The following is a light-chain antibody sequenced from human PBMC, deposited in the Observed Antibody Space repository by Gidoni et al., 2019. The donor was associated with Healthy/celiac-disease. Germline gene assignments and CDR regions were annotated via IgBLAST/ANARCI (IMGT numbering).Light chain of an antibody. Sequence: EIFLPQSPATLSLSPGERATLSCRASQSVSSYLAWYQQKPGQAPRLLIYDASNRATGIPARFSGSGSGTDFTLTISSLEPEDFAVYYCQQRSNWPLLTFGGGTKVEIK. CDR1: QSVSSY. CDR2: DAS. V-gene: IGKV3-11*01. J-gene: IGKJ4*01. CDR3: QQRSNWPLLT.